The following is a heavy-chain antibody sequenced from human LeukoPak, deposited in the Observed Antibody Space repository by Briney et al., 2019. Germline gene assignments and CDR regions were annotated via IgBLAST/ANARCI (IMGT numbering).Heavy chain of an antibody. CDR2: LSGNAGRP. Sequence: GGSLRLSCAASGFTFISYAMSWVRQAPGKGLEWVSSLSGNAGRPYYADSVKGRFTISRDNSKNTLYLQMNSLRAEDTAVYYCAKDHRDSGNYYYYYGLDVWGQGTMVTVSS. D-gene: IGHD1-26*01. CDR1: GFTFISYA. CDR3: AKDHRDSGNYYYYYGLDV. J-gene: IGHJ6*02. V-gene: IGHV3-23*01.